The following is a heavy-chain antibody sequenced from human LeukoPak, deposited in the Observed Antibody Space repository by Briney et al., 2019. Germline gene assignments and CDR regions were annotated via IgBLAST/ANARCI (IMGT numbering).Heavy chain of an antibody. J-gene: IGHJ4*02. V-gene: IGHV5-51*01. CDR1: GYTFTSYW. CDR2: IYPGDSDT. D-gene: IGHD2-21*02. Sequence: GESLKISCKGSGYTFTSYWINWVRQMPGKGLELMGSIYPGDSDTRYSPSFQGQVTISADKSITTAYLQWSSLEASDTAMYYCARRAYCGGDCYVDYWGQGTLVTVSS. CDR3: ARRAYCGGDCYVDY.